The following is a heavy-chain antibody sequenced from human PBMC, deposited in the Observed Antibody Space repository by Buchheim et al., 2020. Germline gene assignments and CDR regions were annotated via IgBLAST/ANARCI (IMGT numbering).Heavy chain of an antibody. J-gene: IGHJ4*02. CDR1: GYSFTSYW. V-gene: IGHV5-10-1*03. Sequence: EVQLVQSGAAVKKPGESLRISCKGSGYSFTSYWISWVRQMPGNGLDWMGRIDPSDSYTNYSPSFQGHVTISAAMPISTAYLQWSSLKASDTSMYYCARLGYYYDSSGPGGLDYWGQGTL. CDR3: ARLGYYYDSSGPGGLDY. CDR2: IDPSDSYT. D-gene: IGHD3-22*01.